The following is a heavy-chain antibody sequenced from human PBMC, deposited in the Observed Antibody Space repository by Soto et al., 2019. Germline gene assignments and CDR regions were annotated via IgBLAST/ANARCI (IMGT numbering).Heavy chain of an antibody. D-gene: IGHD6-19*01. J-gene: IGHJ4*02. CDR2: ISDSDNAT. Sequence: EVQLLESGGGLVQPGGSLRLSCAASGFTLSSYAMTWVRQAPGKGLEWVSVISDSDNATYYADSVKGRLTISRDNSKKTLYLQLNGLRAEDTAVYYCANGVSSSAWSASDSWGQGTLVTVSP. V-gene: IGHV3-23*01. CDR3: ANGVSSSAWSASDS. CDR1: GFTLSSYA.